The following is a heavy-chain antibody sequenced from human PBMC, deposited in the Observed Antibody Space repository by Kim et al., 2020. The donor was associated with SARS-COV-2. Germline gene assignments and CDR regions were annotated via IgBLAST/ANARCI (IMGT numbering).Heavy chain of an antibody. V-gene: IGHV3-23*01. CDR3: AKLVYSITTRTGTFNV. CDR1: GFTFMTYG. D-gene: IGHD3-10*01. CDR2: IGANGDYT. Sequence: GGSLRLSCAASGFTFMTYGMTWVRQAPGKGLEWVSTIGANGDYTYYTDSVKGRFTISRDNFKNTLFLHMDSLTADDTALYYCAKLVYSITTRTGTFNVWGQGTMVTVSS. J-gene: IGHJ3*01.